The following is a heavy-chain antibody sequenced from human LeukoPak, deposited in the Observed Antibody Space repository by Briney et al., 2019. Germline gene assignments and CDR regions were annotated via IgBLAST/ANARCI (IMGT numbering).Heavy chain of an antibody. D-gene: IGHD6-19*01. Sequence: PSETLSLTCAVYGGSFSGYSWRWIRQPPGKGLEWTGEINHSGSTNYNPSLKSRVTMSVDTSKNQFSLKLSSVTAADTAVYFCAIRYRSGQMDYWGQGTLVTVSS. CDR3: AIRYRSGQMDY. CDR1: GGSFSGYS. CDR2: INHSGST. V-gene: IGHV4-34*01. J-gene: IGHJ4*02.